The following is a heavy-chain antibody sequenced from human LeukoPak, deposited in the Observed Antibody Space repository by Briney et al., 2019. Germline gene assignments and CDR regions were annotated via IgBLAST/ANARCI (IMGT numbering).Heavy chain of an antibody. CDR1: GFTVSSNY. J-gene: IGHJ5*02. D-gene: IGHD1-7*01. CDR3: AREGITGTTNWFDP. V-gene: IGHV3-53*01. Sequence: GGSLRLSCAASGFTVSSNYMSWVRQAPGKGLEWVSVIYSGGSTYYADSVKGRFTISRDNSKNTLYVQMNSLRAEDTAAYYRAREGITGTTNWFDPWGQGTLVTVSS. CDR2: IYSGGST.